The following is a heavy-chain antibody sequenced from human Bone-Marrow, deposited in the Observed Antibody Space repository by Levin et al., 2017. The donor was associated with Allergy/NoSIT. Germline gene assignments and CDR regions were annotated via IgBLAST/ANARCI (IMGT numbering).Heavy chain of an antibody. CDR2: TYYSGST. CDR3: ARGGVVTTAPV. D-gene: IGHD2-21*02. V-gene: IGHV4-59*01. Sequence: SETLSLTCTVSGGSISSYYWSWIRQPPGKGLEWIGYTYYSGSTNYNPSLKSRVTISVDTSKNQFSLKLTSVTAADTAVYYCARGGVVTTAPVWGQGTLVTVSS. J-gene: IGHJ4*02. CDR1: GGSISSYY.